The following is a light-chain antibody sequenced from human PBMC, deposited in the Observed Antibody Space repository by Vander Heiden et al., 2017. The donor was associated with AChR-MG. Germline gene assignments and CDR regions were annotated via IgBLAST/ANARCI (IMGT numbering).Light chain of an antibody. Sequence: QSVLTQPPSVSGGPGQGVSISCPRNRSNIGAKYDVHGYQQLPQTAPKLLIYGNNNRPSGVPDRFSGSKSGTSASLVITGLQAEDEADYYCQSFDSTLRGSVFGGGTKLTVL. CDR1: RSNIGAKYD. CDR2: GNN. J-gene: IGLJ3*02. V-gene: IGLV1-40*01. CDR3: QSFDSTLRGSV.